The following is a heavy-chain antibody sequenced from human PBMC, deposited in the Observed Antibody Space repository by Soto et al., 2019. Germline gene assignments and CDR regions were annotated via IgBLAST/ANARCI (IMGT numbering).Heavy chain of an antibody. CDR2: FIAMLGTP. CDR1: GGTFGSQG. D-gene: IGHD5-18*01. CDR3: ARGAMANFDY. J-gene: IGHJ4*02. Sequence: SVKVSCKASGGTFGSQGIAWVRQAPGQGLEWMGGFIAMLGTPTYAKKVQGRATISADESLTSPYLELRSLRSEDTGVYFCARGAMANFDYWGQGTVVTVSS. V-gene: IGHV1-69*13.